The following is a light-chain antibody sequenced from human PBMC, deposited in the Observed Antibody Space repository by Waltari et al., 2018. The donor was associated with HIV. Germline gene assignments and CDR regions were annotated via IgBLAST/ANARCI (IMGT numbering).Light chain of an antibody. V-gene: IGLV2-14*01. CDR2: QVK. CDR1: STDIGASNY. CDR3: SSYTTSSTYV. Sequence: QSALAQPASVSGSPGQSITISCTGTSTDIGASNYVSWYQKHPDRAPKVIIYQVKSRPSGVSDRCSGSKSGNTASLTISGLQAEDEADYYCSSYTTSSTYVFGRGTTVSVL. J-gene: IGLJ1*01.